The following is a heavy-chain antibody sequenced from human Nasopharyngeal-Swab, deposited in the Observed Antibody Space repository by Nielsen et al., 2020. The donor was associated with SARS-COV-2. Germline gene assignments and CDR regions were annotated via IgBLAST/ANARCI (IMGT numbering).Heavy chain of an antibody. CDR2: MNPNSGNT. V-gene: IGHV1-8*01. Sequence: ASVKVSCKASGYNFTTYDFNWVRQATGQGLEWMGWMNPNSGNTGYAQKFQGRVTMTRNTSIRTAYMELSSLRSADTAVYYCARAYCGGDCYPGVYYYYGMDVWGQGTTVTVSS. CDR3: ARAYCGGDCYPGVYYYYGMDV. J-gene: IGHJ6*02. CDR1: GYNFTTYD. D-gene: IGHD2-21*02.